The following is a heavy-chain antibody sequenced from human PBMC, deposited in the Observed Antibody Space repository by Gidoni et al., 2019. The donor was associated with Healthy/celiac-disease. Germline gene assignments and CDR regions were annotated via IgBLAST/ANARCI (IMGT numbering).Heavy chain of an antibody. V-gene: IGHV4-61*01. CDR2: IYYSGST. CDR3: ARGIRYSSSWYFDY. CDR1: GGSVRRGSYY. D-gene: IGHD6-13*01. J-gene: IGHJ4*02. Sequence: QVQLQESGPGLVTPSETLSLTCTVSGGSVRRGSYYWSWIRQTPGKGLEWLGYIYYSGSTNYNPSLKSRVTISVDTSKNQFSLKLSSVTAADTAVYYCARGIRYSSSWYFDYWGQGTLVTVSS.